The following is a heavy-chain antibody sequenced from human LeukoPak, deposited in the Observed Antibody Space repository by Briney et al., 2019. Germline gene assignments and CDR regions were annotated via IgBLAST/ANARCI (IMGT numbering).Heavy chain of an antibody. V-gene: IGHV1-18*01. CDR1: GYTFTSYG. CDR3: ARDAGNYDSSGYDY. CDR2: ISAYNGNT. D-gene: IGHD3-22*01. Sequence: GASVKVSCKASGYTFTSYGISWVRQAPGQGLEWMGRISAYNGNTNYAQKLQGRVTMTTDTSTSTAYMELRSLRSDDTAVYYCARDAGNYDSSGYDYWGQGTLVTVSS. J-gene: IGHJ4*02.